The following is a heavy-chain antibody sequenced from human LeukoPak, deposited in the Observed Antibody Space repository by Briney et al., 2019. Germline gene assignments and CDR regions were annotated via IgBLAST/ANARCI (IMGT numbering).Heavy chain of an antibody. V-gene: IGHV3-23*01. CDR1: GFTFSSYA. J-gene: IGHJ4*02. Sequence: PGGSLRLSCAASGFTFSSYAMSWVRQAPGKGLEWVSAISGSGGSTYYADSVKGRFTISRDNSKNTLYLQMNSLRAEDTAVYYCATRGYSYGYFDYWGQGTLVTVSS. CDR2: ISGSGGST. CDR3: ATRGYSYGYFDY. D-gene: IGHD5-18*01.